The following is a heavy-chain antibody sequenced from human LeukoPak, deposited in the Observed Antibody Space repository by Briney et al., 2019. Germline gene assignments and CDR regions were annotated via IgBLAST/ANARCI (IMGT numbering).Heavy chain of an antibody. CDR3: ARARGCSGGSCYREVAGHYYYYMDV. V-gene: IGHV4-59*01. Sequence: TPSETLSLTCTVSGGSISSYYWSWIRQPPGKGLEWIGYIYYSGSTNYNPSLKSRVTISVDTSKNQFSLKLSSVTAADTAVYYCARARGCSGGSCYREVAGHYYYYMDVWGKGTTVTVSS. CDR2: IYYSGST. J-gene: IGHJ6*03. CDR1: GGSISSYY. D-gene: IGHD2-15*01.